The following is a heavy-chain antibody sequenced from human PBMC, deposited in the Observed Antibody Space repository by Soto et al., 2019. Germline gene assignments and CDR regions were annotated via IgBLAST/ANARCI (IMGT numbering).Heavy chain of an antibody. V-gene: IGHV3-7*03. CDR3: ARDSPPYGVFDC. J-gene: IGHJ4*02. D-gene: IGHD4-17*01. Sequence: GGSQRLSCAASGFTFSNYWMSWVRQAPGKGLEWVANIKQDGSEKYYVDSVEGRFTLSRANAKNSLYLQMNSLRVEDTALYYCARDSPPYGVFDCWGQGTLVNVSS. CDR2: IKQDGSEK. CDR1: GFTFSNYW.